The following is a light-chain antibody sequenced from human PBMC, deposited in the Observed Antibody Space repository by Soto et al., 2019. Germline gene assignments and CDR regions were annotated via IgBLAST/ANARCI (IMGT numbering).Light chain of an antibody. CDR3: SPSTSSSTSV. Sequence: QSVLTQPPSVSGSPGQSVAISCTGTSSDVGGSNGVSWYQQPPGTAPKLIIYDVSNRPSGVPDRFSGSKSGNTASLIISGPQAEDEVNYYCSPSTSSSTSVSGTGPKVTV. CDR1: SSDVGGSNG. V-gene: IGLV2-18*02. J-gene: IGLJ1*01. CDR2: DVS.